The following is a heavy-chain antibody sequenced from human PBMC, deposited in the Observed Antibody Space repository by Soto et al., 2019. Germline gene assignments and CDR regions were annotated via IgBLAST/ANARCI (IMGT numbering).Heavy chain of an antibody. Sequence: LRLSCAASGFTFSSYAMTWVRQAPGKGLEWVSTISGTGTTTYYADSVKGRFTISRDNSKNTLYLQMNSLRTEDTAVYYCVKAVYLLDFDYWGQGTLVTVSS. CDR1: GFTFSSYA. CDR2: ISGTGTTT. CDR3: VKAVYLLDFDY. V-gene: IGHV3-23*01. D-gene: IGHD2-8*01. J-gene: IGHJ4*02.